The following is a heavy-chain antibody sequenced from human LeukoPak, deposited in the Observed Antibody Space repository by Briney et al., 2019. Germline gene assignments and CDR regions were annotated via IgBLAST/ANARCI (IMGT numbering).Heavy chain of an antibody. V-gene: IGHV3-30*04. CDR1: GFTFSSYA. Sequence: PGRSLRLSCAASGFTFSSYAMHWVRQAPGKGLEWVADISYDGSNKYYADSVKGRFTISRGNSKNTLYLQMNSLRVEDTAVYYCAKDFYGSGATPEAWGQGTLVTVSS. D-gene: IGHD3-10*01. CDR3: AKDFYGSGATPEA. J-gene: IGHJ5*02. CDR2: ISYDGSNK.